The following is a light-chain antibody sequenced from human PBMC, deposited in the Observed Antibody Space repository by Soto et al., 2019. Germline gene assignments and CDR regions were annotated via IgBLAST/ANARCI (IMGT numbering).Light chain of an antibody. V-gene: IGLV1-40*01. J-gene: IGLJ2*01. CDR2: GNS. CDR1: SSNIGAGYD. CDR3: QSYDSSLSGL. Sequence: QSVLTQPPSVSGAPGRRVTISCTGSSSNIGAGYDVHWYQQLPGTAPKLLIYGNSNRPSGVPDRFSGSKSGTSASLAITGLQAEDEADYYCQSYDSSLSGLFGGGTKVTVL.